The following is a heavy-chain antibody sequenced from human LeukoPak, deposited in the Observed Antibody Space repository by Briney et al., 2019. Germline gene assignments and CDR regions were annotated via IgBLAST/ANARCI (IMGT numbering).Heavy chain of an antibody. D-gene: IGHD3-9*01. CDR2: ICGSGGST. CDR3: AKDGWHVPPGYYDILTGPDY. V-gene: IGHV3-23*01. J-gene: IGHJ4*02. Sequence: GGSLRLSCAASGFTFSSYAMSWVRQAPGKGLEWVSDICGSGGSTYYADSVKGRFSISRDNSKKTLYLQMNSLRAEDTAVYYCAKDGWHVPPGYYDILTGPDYWGQGTLVTVSS. CDR1: GFTFSSYA.